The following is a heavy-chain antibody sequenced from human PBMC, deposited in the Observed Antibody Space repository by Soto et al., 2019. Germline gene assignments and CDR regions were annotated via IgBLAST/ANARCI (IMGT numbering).Heavy chain of an antibody. D-gene: IGHD6-6*01. CDR3: ARARSSSSAYYYGMDV. CDR2: IKQDGSEK. V-gene: IGHV3-7*03. J-gene: IGHJ6*02. Sequence: GESLKISCAASGFTFSSYWMSWVRQAPGKGLEWVANIKQDGSEKYYVDSVKGRFTISRDNAKNSLYLQMNSLRAEDTAVYYCARARSSSSAYYYGMDVWGQGTTVTVSS. CDR1: GFTFSSYW.